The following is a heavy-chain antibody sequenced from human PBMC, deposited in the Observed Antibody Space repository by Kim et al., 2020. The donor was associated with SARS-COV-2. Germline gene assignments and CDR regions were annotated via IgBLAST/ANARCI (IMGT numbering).Heavy chain of an antibody. J-gene: IGHJ6*02. D-gene: IGHD4-17*01. CDR3: ARDYGDYGNGDGEEYGMDV. V-gene: IGHV3-7*01. CDR1: GFTFSSYW. Sequence: GGSLRLSCAASGFTFSSYWMSWVRQAPGKGLEWVANIKQDGSEKYYVDSVKGRFTISRDNAKNSLYLQMNSLRAEDTAVYYCARDYGDYGNGDGEEYGMDVWGQGTTVTVSS. CDR2: IKQDGSEK.